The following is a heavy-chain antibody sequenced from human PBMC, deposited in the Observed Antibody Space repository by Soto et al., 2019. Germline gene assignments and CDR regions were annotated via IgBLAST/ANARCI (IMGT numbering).Heavy chain of an antibody. J-gene: IGHJ4*02. Sequence: QVQLVESGGGVVQPGRSLRLSCAASGFTFSSYGMHWVRQAPGKGLEWVAVISYDGSNKYYADSVKGRFTISRDNSKNTLYLQMNSLRAEDTAVYYCAKDQDYGDLDYWGQGTLVTVSS. V-gene: IGHV3-30*18. CDR1: GFTFSSYG. CDR3: AKDQDYGDLDY. CDR2: ISYDGSNK. D-gene: IGHD4-17*01.